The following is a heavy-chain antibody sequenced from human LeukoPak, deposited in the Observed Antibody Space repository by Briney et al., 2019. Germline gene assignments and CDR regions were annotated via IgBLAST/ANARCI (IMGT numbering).Heavy chain of an antibody. D-gene: IGHD2-2*01. V-gene: IGHV3-21*01. CDR3: ARGRSSTPPYYMEV. CDR1: GFTFSNYS. Sequence: GGSLRLSCAASGFTFSNYSMNWVRQAPGKGLEWVSSISSSSSYIYYADSVKGRFTISRDNAKNSLYLQMNSLRAEDTAVYSCARGRSSTPPYYMEVWGKGTTVTVSS. J-gene: IGHJ6*03. CDR2: ISSSSSYI.